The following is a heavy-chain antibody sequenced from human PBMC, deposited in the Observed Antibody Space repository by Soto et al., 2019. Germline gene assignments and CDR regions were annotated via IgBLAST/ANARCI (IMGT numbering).Heavy chain of an antibody. J-gene: IGHJ4*02. CDR1: GFTFDDFY. CDR3: ARGGWNFENAFDL. CDR2: SDPSGTST. Sequence: QVQVVESGGASVKAGGSLRLSCVASGFTFDDFYMNRIRQAPGKGLEWVSYSDPSGTSTNYTDSVKGRFIISRDNAKESLELEMNSLRPEDTAVYYCARGGWNFENAFDLWGQGTVDNVSS. D-gene: IGHD1-7*01. V-gene: IGHV3-11*06.